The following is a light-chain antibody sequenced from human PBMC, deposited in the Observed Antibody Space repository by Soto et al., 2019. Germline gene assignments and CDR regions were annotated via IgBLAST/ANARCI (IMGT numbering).Light chain of an antibody. J-gene: IGKJ1*01. CDR3: QQYVSAPWT. V-gene: IGKV3-20*01. CDR1: QSVRSNY. CDR2: GAS. Sequence: EIVLTQSPGTLSLSPGERATLSCRASQSVRSNYLAWYQQKPGQAPRLLIYGASSRATGIPDRFSGSGSGTDFTFTISRLEPEDFAVYYCQQYVSAPWTFGQGTKVEIK.